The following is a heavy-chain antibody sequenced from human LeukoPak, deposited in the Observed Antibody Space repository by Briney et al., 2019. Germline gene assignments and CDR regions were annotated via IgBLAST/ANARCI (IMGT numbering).Heavy chain of an antibody. CDR1: GSTFSSYA. Sequence: GASVKVSCKASGSTFSSYAISWVRQAPGQGLEWMGRIIPILGIANYAQKFQGRVTITADKSTSTAYMELSSLRSEDTAVYYCARDAVWDIVVVPAAMNNWFDPWGQGTLVTVSS. J-gene: IGHJ5*02. CDR2: IIPILGIA. V-gene: IGHV1-69*04. CDR3: ARDAVWDIVVVPAAMNNWFDP. D-gene: IGHD2-2*01.